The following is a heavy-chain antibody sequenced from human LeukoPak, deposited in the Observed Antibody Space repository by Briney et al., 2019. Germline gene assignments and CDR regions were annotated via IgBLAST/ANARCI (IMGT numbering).Heavy chain of an antibody. CDR2: ISVDNGNS. CDR1: AYTFTNYG. CDR3: ERGSSWPPYYLDF. D-gene: IGHD6-13*01. Sequence: ASVNVSCKASAYTFTNYGISCVRQAPGQGLEWMGWISVDNGNSNYAQKLQGRVTMTTDTSTSTAYMELRSLSSDDTAMYYCERGSSWPPYYLDFWGKGTLVTVSS. V-gene: IGHV1-18*01. J-gene: IGHJ4*02.